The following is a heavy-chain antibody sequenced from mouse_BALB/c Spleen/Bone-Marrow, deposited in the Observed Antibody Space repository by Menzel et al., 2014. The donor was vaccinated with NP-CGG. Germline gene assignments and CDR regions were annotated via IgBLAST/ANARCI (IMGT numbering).Heavy chain of an antibody. J-gene: IGHJ4*01. CDR3: AREDGYYGMDY. Sequence: VQLKHSGPELVKPGASVKMSCKASGYTFTSYVLHWVKQKPGQGLEWIGYINPYNDGTESNEKFKGKATLTSDKSSSTAYMELSSLTSEDSAVYYCAREDGYYGMDYWGQGTSVTVSS. D-gene: IGHD2-3*01. CDR1: GYTFTSYV. V-gene: IGHV1-14*01. CDR2: INPYNDGT.